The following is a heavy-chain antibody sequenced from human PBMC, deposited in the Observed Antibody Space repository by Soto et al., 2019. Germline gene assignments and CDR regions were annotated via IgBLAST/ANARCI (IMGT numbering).Heavy chain of an antibody. D-gene: IGHD3-10*01. Sequence: GGSLRLSCAASGFTFSSYGMHWVRQAPGKGLEWVAVISYDGSNKYYADSVKGRFTISRDNSKNTLYLQMNSLRAEDTAVYYCAKDLGSGSYYMVLGYYFDYWGQGTLVTVSS. CDR2: ISYDGSNK. V-gene: IGHV3-30*18. CDR1: GFTFSSYG. J-gene: IGHJ4*02. CDR3: AKDLGSGSYYMVLGYYFDY.